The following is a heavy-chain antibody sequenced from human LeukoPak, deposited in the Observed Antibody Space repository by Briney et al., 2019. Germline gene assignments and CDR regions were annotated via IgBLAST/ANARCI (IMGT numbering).Heavy chain of an antibody. CDR1: GFTFDDYA. D-gene: IGHD3-9*01. CDR3: AKDGSNILTAYAFDV. CDR2: ISWNSGSI. J-gene: IGHJ3*01. Sequence: GGSLRLSCAASGFTFDDYAMHWVRQAPGKGLEWVSGISWNSGSIGYADSVKGRFTISRDNAKNSLYLQMNSLRAEDTALYYCAKDGSNILTAYAFDVWGQGTMVTVSS. V-gene: IGHV3-9*01.